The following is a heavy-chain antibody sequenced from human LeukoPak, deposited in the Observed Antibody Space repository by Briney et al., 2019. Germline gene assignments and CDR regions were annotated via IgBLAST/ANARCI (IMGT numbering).Heavy chain of an antibody. D-gene: IGHD5-18*01. CDR1: GDSISRYY. V-gene: IGHV4-4*07. CDR2: IYNGGII. Sequence: PSETLSLTCTVSGDSISRYYWSWIRQPAGKGLEWIGRIYNGGIITYNPSLKSRVTMSIDTSNNQFSLRLRFVTAADTAVYYCARHRSQLWRNLIDYWGQGTLVTVSS. CDR3: ARHRSQLWRNLIDY. J-gene: IGHJ4*02.